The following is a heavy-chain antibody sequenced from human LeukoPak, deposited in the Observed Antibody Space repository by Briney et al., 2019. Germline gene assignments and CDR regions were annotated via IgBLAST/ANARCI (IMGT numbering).Heavy chain of an antibody. D-gene: IGHD5-18*01. CDR2: IYYSGST. V-gene: IGHV4-59*01. CDR3: AKGAGGFSYYNWFDP. Sequence: SGTLSLTCTVSGGSISSYYWSWIRRPPGKGLEWIGYIYYSGSTNYNPSLKSRVTISVDTSKNQFSLKLSSVTAADTAIYYCAKGAGGFSYYNWFDPLGQRTLVTVPS. J-gene: IGHJ5*02. CDR1: GGSISSYY.